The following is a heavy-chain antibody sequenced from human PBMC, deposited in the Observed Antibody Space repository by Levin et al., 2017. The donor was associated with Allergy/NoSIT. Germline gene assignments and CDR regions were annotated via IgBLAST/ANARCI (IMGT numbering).Heavy chain of an antibody. J-gene: IGHJ4*02. CDR3: TTDFSRGYSGT. CDR2: IKVKSDDGTT. CDR1: GFTFSNVW. D-gene: IGHD3-3*01. Sequence: NTGGSLRLSCAASGFTFSNVWMTWVRQAPGKGLEWVGRIKVKSDDGTTDYAAPVKGRFTISRDDSKNMLYLQMNSLKVEDTAVYYCTTDFSRGYSGTWGQGALVTVSS. V-gene: IGHV3-15*01.